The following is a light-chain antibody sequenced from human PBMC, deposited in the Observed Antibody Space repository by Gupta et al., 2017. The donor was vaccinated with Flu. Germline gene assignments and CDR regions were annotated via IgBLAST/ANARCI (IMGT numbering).Light chain of an antibody. V-gene: IGKV3D-20*01. J-gene: IGKJ2*02. CDR3: QQYLGSPPWT. Sequence: GLAPRVLIYDAFNRPGGTPDRFSGSGSGTDFTLTISRLEPEDSAVYYCQQYLGSPPWTFGQGTRLEI. CDR2: DAF.